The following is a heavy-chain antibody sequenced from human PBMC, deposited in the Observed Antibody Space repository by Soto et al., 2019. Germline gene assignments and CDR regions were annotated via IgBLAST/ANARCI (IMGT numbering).Heavy chain of an antibody. D-gene: IGHD3-16*01. CDR2: ISYSGST. CDR1: GGSISSGGYY. Sequence: SETLSLTCTVSGGSISSGGYYWSWIRQHPGKGLEWIGYISYSGSTYYNPSLESRVTISVDTSKNQFSLKLSSVTAADTAVYYCARDRVMLTFGGASEEWGIDSWGQGTPVTVSS. J-gene: IGHJ4*02. CDR3: ARDRVMLTFGGASEEWGIDS. V-gene: IGHV4-31*03.